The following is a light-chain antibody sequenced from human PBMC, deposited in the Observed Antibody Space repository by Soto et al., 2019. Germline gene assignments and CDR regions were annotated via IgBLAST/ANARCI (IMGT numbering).Light chain of an antibody. CDR2: DIS. CDR1: QSVSSSY. J-gene: IGKJ5*01. CDR3: QQYNNWPS. Sequence: EIVLTQSPGTLSLSPGERATLSCMTSQSVSSSYLAWYQQRPGQAPRLLIYDISNRAAGVPARFSGSGSETEFTLTIRSLQSEDFAVYFCQQYNNWPSFGQGTRLEI. V-gene: IGKV3-15*01.